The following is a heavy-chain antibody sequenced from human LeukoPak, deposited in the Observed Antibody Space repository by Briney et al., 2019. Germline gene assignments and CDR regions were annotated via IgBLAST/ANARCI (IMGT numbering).Heavy chain of an antibody. J-gene: IGHJ4*02. CDR2: IYYSGST. CDR3: ARTSGSYELDY. Sequence: SETLSLTCTVSGGSISSSSYYWGWIRQPPGKGLEWIGSIYYSGSTYYNPSLKSRVTMSVDTSKNQFSLKLSSVTAADTAVYYCARTSGSYELDYWGQGTLVTVSS. V-gene: IGHV4-39*07. D-gene: IGHD1-26*01. CDR1: GGSISSSSYY.